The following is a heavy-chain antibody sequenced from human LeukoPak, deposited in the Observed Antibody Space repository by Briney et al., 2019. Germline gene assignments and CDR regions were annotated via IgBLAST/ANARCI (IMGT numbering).Heavy chain of an antibody. CDR3: ARKMYGVADY. CDR1: GSSISSGGYH. D-gene: IGHD2-8*01. CDR2: IDYTGRT. Sequence: SETRSLTCSVSGSSISSGGYHWSWIRQLPGKGLEWIGYIDYTGRTDYNPSLESRVTISLHTTKNQISLTLTSVAAADTAVYYCARKMYGVADYWGQGTLVTVSS. J-gene: IGHJ4*02. V-gene: IGHV4-31*03.